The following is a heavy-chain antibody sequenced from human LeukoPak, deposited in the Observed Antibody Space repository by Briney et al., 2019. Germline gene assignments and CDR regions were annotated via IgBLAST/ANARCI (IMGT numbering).Heavy chain of an antibody. J-gene: IGHJ4*02. CDR2: IYYSGST. CDR3: ARCRDGYIWWDN. Sequence: KSSETLSLTCTVSGGSISSYYWSWIRQPPGKGLEWIGYIYYSGSTNYNPSLKSRVAISVDTSKNQFSLKLSSVIAADTAVYYCARCRDGYIWWDNWGQGTLVIVSS. D-gene: IGHD5-24*01. CDR1: GGSISSYY. V-gene: IGHV4-59*01.